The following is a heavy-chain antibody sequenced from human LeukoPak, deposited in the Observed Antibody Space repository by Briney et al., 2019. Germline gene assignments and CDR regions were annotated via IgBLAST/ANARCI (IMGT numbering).Heavy chain of an antibody. CDR3: ARGNGSSSYYFDY. Sequence: KPSETLSLTCTVSGGSISSYYWSWIRQPPGKGLEWIGYIYYSGSTNYNPSLKSRVTISVDTSKNQFSLKLSSVTAADTAVYYCARGNGSSSYYFDYWGQGTLVTVSS. D-gene: IGHD6-6*01. J-gene: IGHJ4*02. CDR2: IYYSGST. CDR1: GGSISSYY. V-gene: IGHV4-59*12.